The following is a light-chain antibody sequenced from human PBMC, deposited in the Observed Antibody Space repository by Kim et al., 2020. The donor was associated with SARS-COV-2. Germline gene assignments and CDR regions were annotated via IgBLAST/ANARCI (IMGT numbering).Light chain of an antibody. CDR1: SGSIARNY. CDR2: EDN. CDR3: QSYDSSNQV. Sequence: GNTVTISSTRSSGSIARNYVQWYQQRPGSSPTTVIYEDNQRPSGVPDRFSGSIDSSSNSASLTISGLKTEDEADYYCQSYDSSNQVFGGGTQLTVL. J-gene: IGLJ2*01. V-gene: IGLV6-57*01.